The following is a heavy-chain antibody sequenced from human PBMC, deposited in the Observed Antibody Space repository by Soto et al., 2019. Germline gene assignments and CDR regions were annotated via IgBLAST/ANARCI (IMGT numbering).Heavy chain of an antibody. V-gene: IGHV1-69*01. CDR3: ARDPVFYGADEHFDY. D-gene: IGHD4-17*01. J-gene: IGHJ4*02. CDR2: IIPIFGTA. Sequence: QVQLVQSGAEVKKPGSSVKVSCKASGGTFSSYAISWVRQAPGQGLEWMGGIIPIFGTANYAQKFQGRVTITADESTSTAYMELSSLRSEDTXXXXXARDPVFYGADEHFDYWGQGTL. CDR1: GGTFSSYA.